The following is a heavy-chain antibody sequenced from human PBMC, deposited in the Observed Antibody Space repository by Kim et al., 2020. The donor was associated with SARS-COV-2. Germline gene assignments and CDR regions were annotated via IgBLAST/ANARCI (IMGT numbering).Heavy chain of an antibody. Sequence: SETLSLTCAVSGGSISSSNWWSWVRQPPGKGLEWIGEIYHSGSTNYNPSLKSRVTISVDKSKNQFSLKLSSVTAADTAVYYCARAWIGVAVAGRSGVRAFDIWGQGTMVTVSS. CDR2: IYHSGST. CDR3: ARAWIGVAVAGRSGVRAFDI. V-gene: IGHV4-4*02. D-gene: IGHD6-19*01. CDR1: GGSISSSNW. J-gene: IGHJ3*02.